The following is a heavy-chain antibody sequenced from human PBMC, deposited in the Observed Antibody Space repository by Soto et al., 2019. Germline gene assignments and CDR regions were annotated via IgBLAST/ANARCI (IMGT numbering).Heavy chain of an antibody. CDR1: GYTFTSHY. CDR2: INPRDGRT. Sequence: ASVKVSCKASGYTFTSHYMHCVRQAPGQGLEWMGLINPRDGRTIYAQKFQGRVAMTRDTSTSTVYMELSSLKSEDTAVYYCASTRQGDYPYWGQGTLVTVSS. D-gene: IGHD4-17*01. J-gene: IGHJ4*02. V-gene: IGHV1-46*03. CDR3: ASTRQGDYPY.